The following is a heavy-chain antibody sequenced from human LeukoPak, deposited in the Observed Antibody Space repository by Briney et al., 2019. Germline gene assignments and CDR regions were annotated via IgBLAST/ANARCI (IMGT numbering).Heavy chain of an antibody. D-gene: IGHD2/OR15-2a*01. CDR1: GYTFIGYY. J-gene: IGHJ4*01. Sequence: ASVKVSCKASGYTFIGYYMHWVRRAPGQGLEWMGWINPSSGGTNYAQKFQGRVTMTRDTSISTAYMEVYRLTSDDTAVYFCARDSTLDYWGQGTLITVSS. CDR2: INPSSGGT. CDR3: ARDSTLDY. V-gene: IGHV1-2*02.